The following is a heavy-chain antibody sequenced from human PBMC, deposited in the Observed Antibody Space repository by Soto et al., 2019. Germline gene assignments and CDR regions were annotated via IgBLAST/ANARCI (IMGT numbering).Heavy chain of an antibody. J-gene: IGHJ4*02. CDR1: GGSVSSGSYY. CDR3: ARDIAAAF. D-gene: IGHD6-13*01. CDR2: IYYSGST. Sequence: ASETLSLTCTVSGGSVSSGSYYWSWIRQPPGKGLEWIGYIYYSGSTNYNPSLKSRVTISVDTSKNQFSLKLSSVTAADTAVYYCARDIAAAFWGQGTLVTVSS. V-gene: IGHV4-61*01.